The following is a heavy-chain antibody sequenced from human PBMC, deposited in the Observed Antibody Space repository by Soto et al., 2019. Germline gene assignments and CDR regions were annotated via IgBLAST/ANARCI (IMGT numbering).Heavy chain of an antibody. Sequence: SQTLSLTCAISGDSVSSNSAAWSWIRQSPSRGLEWLGRTYFWSKWYNDYAVSVKSRITISPDTSKNQFSLQLNSVTPDDTAVYYCARHLVSSWWLVMDIWGQGTTVTVSS. CDR3: ARHLVSSWWLVMDI. CDR1: GDSVSSNSAA. V-gene: IGHV6-1*01. J-gene: IGHJ6*02. D-gene: IGHD6-13*01. CDR2: TYFWSKWYN.